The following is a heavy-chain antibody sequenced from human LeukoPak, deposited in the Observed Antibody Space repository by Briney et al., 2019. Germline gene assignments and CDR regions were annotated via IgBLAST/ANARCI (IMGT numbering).Heavy chain of an antibody. D-gene: IGHD2-15*01. J-gene: IGHJ4*02. CDR1: GFTFSSYA. CDR3: AKGLGYCSGDTCYYYFDN. CDR2: IRGSGGTT. V-gene: IGHV3-23*01. Sequence: GSLRLSCTASGFTFSSYAMTWVRQAPGKGLEWVSTIRGSGGTTYYADSMKGRFTISRDNSKNTLYLQMNSLRAEDTAVYYCAKGLGYCSGDTCYYYFDNWGQGTLVTVSS.